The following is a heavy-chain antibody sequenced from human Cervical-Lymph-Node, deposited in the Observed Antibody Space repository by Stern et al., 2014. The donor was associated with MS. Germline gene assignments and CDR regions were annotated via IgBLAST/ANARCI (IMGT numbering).Heavy chain of an antibody. J-gene: IGHJ4*02. CDR1: GYTFTNYY. Sequence: QVQLVQSGPEVKKPGASVMVSCKISGYTFTNYYIHWVRQAPGQGLEWMGIINPNGSVTTSAQKFQGRLTMTTDTSTTTVYMQLIALTSEDTAMYYCTGAVGGVGREWGQGTLVFVSS. D-gene: IGHD3-16*01. CDR3: TGAVGGVGRE. V-gene: IGHV1-46*01. CDR2: INPNGSVT.